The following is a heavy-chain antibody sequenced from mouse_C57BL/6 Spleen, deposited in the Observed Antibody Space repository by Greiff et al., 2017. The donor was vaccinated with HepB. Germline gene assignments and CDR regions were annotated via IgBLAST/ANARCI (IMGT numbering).Heavy chain of an antibody. CDR1: GFNIKDDY. J-gene: IGHJ2*01. Sequence: EVKLQESGAELVRPGASVKLSCTASGFNIKDDYMHWVKQRPEQGLEWIGWIDPENGDTEYASKFQGKATITADTSSNTAYLQLSSLTSEDTAVYYCTTFYYYGSSPFDYWGQGTTLTVSS. D-gene: IGHD1-1*01. CDR2: IDPENGDT. CDR3: TTFYYYGSSPFDY. V-gene: IGHV14-4*01.